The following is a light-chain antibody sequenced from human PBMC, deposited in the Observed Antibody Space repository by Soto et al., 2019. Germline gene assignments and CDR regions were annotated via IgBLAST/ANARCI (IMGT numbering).Light chain of an antibody. CDR3: QQYNKWPQT. Sequence: EIVMTQSPATLSVYPGERATLSCRASQSVARDLAWYQHKPGQAPRLLTHGASNRATGIPARFSGVGSGTEFTLTISNLPSEDFALYYCQQYNKWPQTFGQGTRLEIK. CDR2: GAS. J-gene: IGKJ5*01. CDR1: QSVARD. V-gene: IGKV3-15*01.